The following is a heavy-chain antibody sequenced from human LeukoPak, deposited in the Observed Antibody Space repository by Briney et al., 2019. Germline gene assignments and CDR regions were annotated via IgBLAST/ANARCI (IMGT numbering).Heavy chain of an antibody. Sequence: ASVKVSCKASGDTFSNYAINWVRQNPGQGFEWMGGIIPLFRTADYAQKFQGRATITADESASTAYMELNSLRSEDTAVYYCARVRLSAAALSWFDPWGQGTLVTVSS. CDR1: GDTFSNYA. V-gene: IGHV1-69*13. D-gene: IGHD3-16*01. CDR3: ARVRLSAAALSWFDP. CDR2: IIPLFRTA. J-gene: IGHJ5*02.